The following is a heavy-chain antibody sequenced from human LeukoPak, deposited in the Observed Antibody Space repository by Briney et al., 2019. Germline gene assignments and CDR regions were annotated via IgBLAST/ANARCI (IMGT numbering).Heavy chain of an antibody. CDR1: GYTFTSYD. J-gene: IGHJ4*02. CDR3: ARVPGVYRVRGSGSYYFGY. CDR2: MNPNSGNT. D-gene: IGHD3-10*01. V-gene: IGHV1-8*01. Sequence: GASVKVSCKASGYTFTSYDINWVRQATGQGLEWMGWMNPNSGNTGYAQKFQGRVTMTRNTSISTAYMELSSLRSEDTAVYYCARVPGVYRVRGSGSYYFGYWGQGTLVTVSS.